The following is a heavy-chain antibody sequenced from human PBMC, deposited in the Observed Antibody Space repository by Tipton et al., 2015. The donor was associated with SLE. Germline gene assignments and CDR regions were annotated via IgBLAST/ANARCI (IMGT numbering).Heavy chain of an antibody. CDR3: ARAGPGGSAFDI. Sequence: TLSLTCAVSGYSISSGYYWGWIRQPPGKGLEWIGYIYTSGSTNYNPSLKSRVTISVDTSKNQFSLKLSSVTAADTAVYYCARAGPGGSAFDIWGQGTMVTVSS. J-gene: IGHJ3*02. D-gene: IGHD1-26*01. V-gene: IGHV4-38-2*01. CDR1: GYSISSGYY. CDR2: IYTSGST.